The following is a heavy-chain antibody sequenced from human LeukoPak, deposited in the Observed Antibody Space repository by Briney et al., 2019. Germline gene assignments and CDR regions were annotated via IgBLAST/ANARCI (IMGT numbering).Heavy chain of an antibody. J-gene: IGHJ4*02. Sequence: GASVKVSCKTSGYPFRNYDINWVRQATGQGLEWMGWINPHSGKTGYAQKFQGRVTMTTDTSANTAYMDLSSLRSEDTAVYYCAAMTSVTTGDYWGQGTLVTVSS. V-gene: IGHV1-8*01. CDR1: GYPFRNYD. CDR3: AAMTSVTTGDY. CDR2: INPHSGKT. D-gene: IGHD4-11*01.